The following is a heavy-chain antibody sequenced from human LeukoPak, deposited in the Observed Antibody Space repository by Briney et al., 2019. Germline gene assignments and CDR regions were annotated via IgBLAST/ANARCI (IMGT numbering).Heavy chain of an antibody. CDR2: IYYSGST. J-gene: IGHJ4*02. CDR3: ARQKGRTYYDILTGYYPLQFDY. CDR1: GGSISSYY. V-gene: IGHV4-59*08. D-gene: IGHD3-9*01. Sequence: SETLSLTXTXSGGSISSYYXSWVRQPPGKGLEWIGYIYYSGSTNYNHSLKSRVTISVETSKNKISLKLSSVTAADTAVYYCARQKGRTYYDILTGYYPLQFDYWGQGTLVTVSS.